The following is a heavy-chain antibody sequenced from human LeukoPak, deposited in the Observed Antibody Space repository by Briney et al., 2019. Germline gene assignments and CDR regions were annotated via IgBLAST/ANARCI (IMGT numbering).Heavy chain of an antibody. D-gene: IGHD3-10*01. CDR1: GGTFSSYA. Sequence: SVKVSCKASGGTFSSYAISWVRQAPGQGLEWMGGIIPIFGTANYAQKFQGRVTITADKSTSTAYMELSSLRSEDTAVYYCARDRTGSGCMDVWGKGTTVTVSS. V-gene: IGHV1-69*06. CDR3: ARDRTGSGCMDV. CDR2: IIPIFGTA. J-gene: IGHJ6*04.